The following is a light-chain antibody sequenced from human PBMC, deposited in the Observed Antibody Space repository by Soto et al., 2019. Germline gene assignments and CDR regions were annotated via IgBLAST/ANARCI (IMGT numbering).Light chain of an antibody. Sequence: EIVLTQSPGTLSVSPGERATLSGRASQTISSNNLAWYQQKPGQAPSLLIYGTSSRATGIPDRFSGSGSGTDFTLTISRLEPEDSAIYYCQQYGSWTFGQGTKVEIK. V-gene: IGKV3-20*01. CDR2: GTS. CDR3: QQYGSWT. J-gene: IGKJ1*01. CDR1: QTISSNN.